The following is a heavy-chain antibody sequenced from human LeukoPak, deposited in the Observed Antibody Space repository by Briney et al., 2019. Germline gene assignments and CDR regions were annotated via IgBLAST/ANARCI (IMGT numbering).Heavy chain of an antibody. CDR1: GFTFSSYA. V-gene: IGHV3-23*01. CDR3: ANVPLSRGYYSQTKSY. J-gene: IGHJ4*02. D-gene: IGHD3-22*01. CDR2: ISGSGGST. Sequence: PGGPLRLSCAASGFTFSSYAMSWVRQAPGKGLEWVSAISGSGGSTYYADSVKGRFTISRDNSKNTLYLQMNSLRAEDTAVYYCANVPLSRGYYSQTKSYWGQGTLVTVSS.